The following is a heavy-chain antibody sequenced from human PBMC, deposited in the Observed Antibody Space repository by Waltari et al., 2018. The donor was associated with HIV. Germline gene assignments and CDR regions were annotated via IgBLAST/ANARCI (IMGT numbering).Heavy chain of an antibody. CDR3: ARDYYYDSSGYSQPPDY. D-gene: IGHD3-22*01. CDR2: ITSDGRST. V-gene: IGHV3-74*01. J-gene: IGHJ4*02. CDR1: GFTFSSYW. Sequence: EVQLVESGGGLVQPGGSLRLSCAASGFTFSSYWMHWVRQAPGKGLVWVSRITSDGRSTSYADAGKGRFTISRDNAKNTLYLQMNRLRAEDTAVYYCARDYYYDSSGYSQPPDYRGQGTLVTVSS.